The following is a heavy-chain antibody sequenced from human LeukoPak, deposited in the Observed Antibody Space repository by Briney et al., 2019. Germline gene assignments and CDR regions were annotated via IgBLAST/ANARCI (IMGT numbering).Heavy chain of an antibody. CDR3: TAGPLFTMVRGVKSFNY. J-gene: IGHJ4*02. CDR2: IKSKTDGGTT. V-gene: IGHV3-15*01. Sequence: PGGSLRLSCAASGFTFSNAWMRWVRQAPGKGLEWVDRIKSKTDGGTTDYAAPVKGRFTISRDDSKNTLYLQMNSQKTEDTAVYYCTAGPLFTMVRGVKSFNYWGQGTLVTVSS. CDR1: GFTFSNAW. D-gene: IGHD3-10*01.